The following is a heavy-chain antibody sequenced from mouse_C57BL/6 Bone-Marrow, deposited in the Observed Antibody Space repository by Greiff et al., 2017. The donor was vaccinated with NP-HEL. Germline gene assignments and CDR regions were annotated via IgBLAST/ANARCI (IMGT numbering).Heavy chain of an antibody. D-gene: IGHD1-1*01. CDR3: ARGLLRSP. Sequence: VQLQQPGAELVMPGASVKLSCKASGYTFTSYWMHWVKQRPGQGLEWIGEIDPSDSYTNYNQKFQGKSTLTVDKSSSTAYMQLSSLTSEDPAVYYCARGLLRSPGGKGTTLTVSS. CDR2: IDPSDSYT. J-gene: IGHJ2*01. V-gene: IGHV1-69*01. CDR1: GYTFTSYW.